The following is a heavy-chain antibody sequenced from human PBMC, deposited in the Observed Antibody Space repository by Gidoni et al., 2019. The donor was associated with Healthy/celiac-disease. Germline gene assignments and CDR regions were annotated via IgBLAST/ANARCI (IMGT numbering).Heavy chain of an antibody. V-gene: IGHV3-33*01. CDR1: GFTFSSYG. CDR2: IWYDGSNK. Sequence: SCAASGFTFSSYGMHWVRQAPGKGLAWVAVIWYDGSNKYYADSVKGRFTISRDNSKNTLYLQMNSLRAEDTAVYYCARGIMITSGGGFDYWGQGTLVTVSS. CDR3: ARGIMITSGGGFDY. J-gene: IGHJ4*02. D-gene: IGHD3-16*01.